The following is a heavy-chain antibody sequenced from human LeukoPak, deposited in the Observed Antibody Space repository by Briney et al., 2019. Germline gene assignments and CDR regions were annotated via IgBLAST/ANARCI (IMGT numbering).Heavy chain of an antibody. Sequence: GGSLRLSCAASGFTFTSYAMSWVRQAPGKGLQWVSYITSTGTTIHYADSVKGRFTISRDNSKNTLYLQMNSLRAEDTAVYYCAKGRGYNWNSGGFDYWGQGTLVTVSS. CDR2: ITSTGTTI. CDR1: GFTFTSYA. V-gene: IGHV3-48*01. CDR3: AKGRGYNWNSGGFDY. J-gene: IGHJ4*02. D-gene: IGHD1-7*01.